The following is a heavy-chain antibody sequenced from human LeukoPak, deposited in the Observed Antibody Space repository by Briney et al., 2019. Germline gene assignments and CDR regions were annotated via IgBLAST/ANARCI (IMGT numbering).Heavy chain of an antibody. CDR2: ISRSGDAK. CDR1: GFTFSNYE. V-gene: IGHV3-48*03. Sequence: PGGSLRLSCAASGFTFSNYEMYWIRQAPGKGLEWVSYISRSGDAKYYADSVKGRFTISRDNTKKSLYLQMNTLRAENTALYYSAGDPFYGLDVFDIWGQGTMVTVSS. J-gene: IGHJ3*02. CDR3: AGDPFYGLDVFDI. D-gene: IGHD2/OR15-2a*01.